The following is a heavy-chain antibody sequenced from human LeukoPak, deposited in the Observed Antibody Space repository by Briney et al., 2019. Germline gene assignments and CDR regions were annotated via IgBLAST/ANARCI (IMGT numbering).Heavy chain of an antibody. Sequence: PGGSLRLSCAASGFTFSSYAMSWVRQAPGKGLEWVSAISGSGGSTYYADSVKGRFTISRDNSKNTLYLQMNSLRAEDKAVYYCATLGGYCSGGSCYTNDYWGQGTLVTVSS. V-gene: IGHV3-23*01. CDR1: GFTFSSYA. D-gene: IGHD2-15*01. J-gene: IGHJ4*02. CDR3: ATLGGYCSGGSCYTNDY. CDR2: ISGSGGST.